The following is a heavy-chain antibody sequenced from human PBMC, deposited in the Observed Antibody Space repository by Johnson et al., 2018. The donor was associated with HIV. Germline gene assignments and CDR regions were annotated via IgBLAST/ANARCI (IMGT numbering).Heavy chain of an antibody. V-gene: IGHV3-66*01. CDR1: GFTVSSNY. J-gene: IGHJ3*02. Sequence: VQLVESGGGLVQPGGSLRLSCAASGFTVSSNYMSWVRQAPGKGLEWVSVISSGGSTYYSDSVKGRFTISRNNVQNSMLLQMNSLRADDTAVYYCARGRGSKDMWGQGTRVTVSS. CDR3: ARGRGSKDM. CDR2: ISSGGST.